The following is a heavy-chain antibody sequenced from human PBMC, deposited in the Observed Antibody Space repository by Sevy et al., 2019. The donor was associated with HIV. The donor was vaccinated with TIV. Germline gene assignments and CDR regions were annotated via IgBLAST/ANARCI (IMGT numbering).Heavy chain of an antibody. CDR3: AKNYIPDIADEWYFDL. V-gene: IGHV3-23*01. J-gene: IGHJ2*01. Sequence: GGSLRLSCAASGFTFNNYAMSWVRQAPGKGLEGKGLEWVSTISGGGGGTYYADSVRGRFTISRDNTKNTLYLQVNSLGVEETDVYYSAKNYIPDIADEWYFDLWGRGTLVTVSS. CDR1: GFTFNNYA. D-gene: IGHD1-7*01. CDR2: ISGGGGGT.